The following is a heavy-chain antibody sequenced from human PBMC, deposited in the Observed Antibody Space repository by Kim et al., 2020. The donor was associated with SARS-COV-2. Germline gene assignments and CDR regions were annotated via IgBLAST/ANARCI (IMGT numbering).Heavy chain of an antibody. V-gene: IGHV3-30*01. CDR3: ARGGGLPS. CDR2: GSNK. Sequence: GSNKYDADSVKGRFTISRDNSKNTLYLKMNSLRAEDTAVYYCARGGGLPSWGQGTLVTVSS. D-gene: IGHD3-16*01. J-gene: IGHJ5*02.